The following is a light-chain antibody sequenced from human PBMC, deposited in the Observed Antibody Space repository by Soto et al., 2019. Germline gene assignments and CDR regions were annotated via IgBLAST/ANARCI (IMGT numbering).Light chain of an antibody. J-gene: IGLJ1*01. CDR3: SSYISSSTLV. Sequence: QSVLAQPASVSGPPGQSITISCTGTSSDVGAYNYVSWYQQHPGKAPKLMISEVSNRPSGVSNRFSGSKSGNTASLTTPGLHPEDEADYYCSSYISSSTLVFGGGSKVT. V-gene: IGLV2-14*01. CDR2: EVS. CDR1: SSDVGAYNY.